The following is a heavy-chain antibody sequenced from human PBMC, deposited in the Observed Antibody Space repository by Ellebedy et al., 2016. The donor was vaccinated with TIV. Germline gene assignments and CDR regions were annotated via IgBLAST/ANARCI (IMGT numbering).Heavy chain of an antibody. CDR3: SRASYKWNYYYAMDV. CDR2: SRNKARSYTT. Sequence: PGGSLRLSCAASGFTFTDHFMDWVCQAPGKGLEWVGRSRNKARSYTTEYAASVRGRFSISRDEAENSVYLHMNRLKTEDTAVYYCSRASYKWNYYYAMDVWGQGTTVTV. CDR1: GFTFTDHF. D-gene: IGHD1-20*01. J-gene: IGHJ6*02. V-gene: IGHV3-72*01.